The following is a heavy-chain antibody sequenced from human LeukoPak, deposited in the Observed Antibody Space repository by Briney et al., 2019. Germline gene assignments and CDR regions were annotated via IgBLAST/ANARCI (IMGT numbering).Heavy chain of an antibody. D-gene: IGHD1-1*01. CDR2: IIPIFDTP. Sequence: SVKVSCKASGGTFSSSGINWVRQAPGQGLEWVGGIIPIFDTPNYAHKFQGRATITADKSTSTAYMELSSLRSEDTAVYYCTRGAFNYNDGYYHGMDVWGKGTTVTVSS. CDR3: TRGAFNYNDGYYHGMDV. CDR1: GGTFSSSG. V-gene: IGHV1-69*06. J-gene: IGHJ6*04.